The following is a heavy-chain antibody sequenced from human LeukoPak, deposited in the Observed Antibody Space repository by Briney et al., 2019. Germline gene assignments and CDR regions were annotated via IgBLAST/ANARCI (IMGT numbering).Heavy chain of an antibody. D-gene: IGHD3-10*01. Sequence: PGGSLRLSCTASGFTFSTYWINWVRQSPGKGLVWVALINGDGSTTTHADSVKGRFTISRDNAKNTAYLQMNSLRDEDTAVYFRASDYAGSPDYWGQGTLVTVSS. CDR2: INGDGSTT. CDR1: GFTFSTYW. V-gene: IGHV3-74*03. CDR3: ASDYAGSPDY. J-gene: IGHJ4*02.